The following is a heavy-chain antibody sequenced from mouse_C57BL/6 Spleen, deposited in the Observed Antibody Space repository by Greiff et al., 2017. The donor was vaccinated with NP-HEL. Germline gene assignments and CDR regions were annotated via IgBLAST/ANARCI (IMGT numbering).Heavy chain of an antibody. CDR2: ISYDGSN. Sequence: DVQLQESGPGLVKPSQSLSLTCSVTGYSITSGYYWNWIRQFPGNKLEWMGYISYDGSNNYNPSLKNRISITRDTSKNQFFLKLNSVTTEDTATYYCARGDYYGSRGLFDYWGQGTTLTVSS. J-gene: IGHJ2*01. V-gene: IGHV3-6*01. CDR3: ARGDYYGSRGLFDY. CDR1: GYSITSGYY. D-gene: IGHD1-1*01.